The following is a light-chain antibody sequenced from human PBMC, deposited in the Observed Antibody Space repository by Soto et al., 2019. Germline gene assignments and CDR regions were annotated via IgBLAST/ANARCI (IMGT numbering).Light chain of an antibody. V-gene: IGKV3-15*01. CDR1: QTVSTH. Sequence: EVVMTQSPGIVSVSPGERVTLSCTASQTVSTHLAWYQQKPGQAPKLLIYAASTRVTGVPARFSGSGSGTYFTLTISSLQSEDFGIYYCLQYNDWPVYTFGQGTKVDI. CDR2: AAS. CDR3: LQYNDWPVYT. J-gene: IGKJ2*01.